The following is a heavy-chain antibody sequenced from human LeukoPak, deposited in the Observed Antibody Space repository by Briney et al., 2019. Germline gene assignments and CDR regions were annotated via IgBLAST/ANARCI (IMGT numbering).Heavy chain of an antibody. Sequence: SETLSLTCTVSGDSISSYYCSWIRRPPRRGLVGWGYIYYSGCTNYNPYLKSRVTISVDTSKNQFSLKLSSVTAADTAVYYCARAGGGPIHRENWFDPWGQGTLVTVSS. V-gene: IGHV4-59*01. CDR2: IYYSGCT. D-gene: IGHD1-14*01. CDR1: GDSISSYY. CDR3: ARAGGGPIHRENWFDP. J-gene: IGHJ5*02.